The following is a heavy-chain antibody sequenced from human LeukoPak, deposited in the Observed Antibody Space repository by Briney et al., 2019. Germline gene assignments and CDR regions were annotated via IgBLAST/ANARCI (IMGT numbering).Heavy chain of an antibody. Sequence: ASVNVSCKASDYTFSNYGISWVRQAPGQGLEWMGWISAHYGNTNYAQKLQGRVTMTTDTSTSTVYMELRSLRSDDTAVYYCARERPRDNAFDDWGQGTMVTVSS. V-gene: IGHV1-18*01. CDR2: ISAHYGNT. D-gene: IGHD2-15*01. J-gene: IGHJ3*01. CDR1: DYTFSNYG. CDR3: ARERPRDNAFDD.